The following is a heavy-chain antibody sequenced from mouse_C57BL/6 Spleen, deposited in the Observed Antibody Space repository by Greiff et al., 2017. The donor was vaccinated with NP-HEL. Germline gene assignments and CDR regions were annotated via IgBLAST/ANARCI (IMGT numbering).Heavy chain of an antibody. CDR2: ISSGSSTI. V-gene: IGHV5-17*01. Sequence: EVMLVESGGGLVKPGGSLKLSCAASGFTFSDYGMHWVRQAPEKGLEWVAYISSGSSTIYYADTVKGRFTISRDNAKNTLFLQMTSLRSEDTAMYYWARRLRDAMDYWGQGTSVTVSS. J-gene: IGHJ4*01. CDR3: ARRLRDAMDY. D-gene: IGHD1-1*01. CDR1: GFTFSDYG.